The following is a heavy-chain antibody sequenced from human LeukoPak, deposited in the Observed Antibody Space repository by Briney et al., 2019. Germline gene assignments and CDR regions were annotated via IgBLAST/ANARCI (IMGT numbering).Heavy chain of an antibody. CDR3: ARDGSNYDFWSGNLWHRGYYGMDV. Sequence: GGSLRLSCAASGFTFSSYGMHWVRQAPGKGLEWVGVIWYDGSNKYYAASVKGRFTISRDNSKNTLYLQMNSLRAEDTAVYYCARDGSNYDFWSGNLWHRGYYGMDVWGQGTTVTVSS. CDR1: GFTFSSYG. D-gene: IGHD3-3*01. J-gene: IGHJ6*02. CDR2: IWYDGSNK. V-gene: IGHV3-33*01.